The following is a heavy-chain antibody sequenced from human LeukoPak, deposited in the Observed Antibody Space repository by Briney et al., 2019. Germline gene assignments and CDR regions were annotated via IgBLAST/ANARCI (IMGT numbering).Heavy chain of an antibody. CDR1: GFTFSSYG. CDR3: AKDVSAAKNYYYYMDV. CDR2: IRYDGSNK. J-gene: IGHJ6*03. D-gene: IGHD2-15*01. V-gene: IGHV3-30*02. Sequence: GGSLRLSCAASGFTFSSYGMHWVRQAPGKGLEWVAFIRYDGSNKYYADSVKGRLTISRDNSKNTLYLQMNSLRAEDTAVYYCAKDVSAAKNYYYYMDVWGKGTTVTISS.